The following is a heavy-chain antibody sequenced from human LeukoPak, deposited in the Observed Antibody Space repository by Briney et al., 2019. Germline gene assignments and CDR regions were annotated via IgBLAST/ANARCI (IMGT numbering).Heavy chain of an antibody. J-gene: IGHJ6*03. CDR1: GGSFSGYY. D-gene: IGHD2-2*01. Sequence: SETLSLTCAVYGGSFSGYYWSWIRQPPGKGMEWIGEINHSGTTNYNPSLKSRVTISVDTSKNQFSLKPSSVTAADTAVYYCARGRRHCSSTSCYHPYYYMDVWGKGTAVTVSS. V-gene: IGHV4-34*01. CDR3: ARGRRHCSSTSCYHPYYYMDV. CDR2: INHSGTT.